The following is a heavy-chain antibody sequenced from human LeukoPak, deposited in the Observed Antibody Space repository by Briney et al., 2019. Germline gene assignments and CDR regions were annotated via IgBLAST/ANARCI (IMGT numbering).Heavy chain of an antibody. J-gene: IGHJ4*02. D-gene: IGHD4-23*01. Sequence: SGTLSLTCAVSGDSITTSRWWSWARQPPGKGLEWIGESYHGGSTNYKPSLKSRFIMSVDKSKNHFSLQLNSVTAADTAVYYCATYLYGGYYGSYYFEYWGQGTLVTVSS. V-gene: IGHV4-4*02. CDR3: ATYLYGGYYGSYYFEY. CDR1: GDSITTSRW. CDR2: SYHGGST.